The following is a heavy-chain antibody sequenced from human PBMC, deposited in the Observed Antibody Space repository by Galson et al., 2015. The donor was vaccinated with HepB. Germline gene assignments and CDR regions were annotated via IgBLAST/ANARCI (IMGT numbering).Heavy chain of an antibody. CDR3: AREVAEMATDLYYFDY. J-gene: IGHJ4*02. CDR2: ISYDGSNK. CDR1: GFTFSSYA. V-gene: IGHV3-30-3*01. Sequence: SLRLSCAASGFTFSSYAMHWVRQAPGKGLEWVAVISYDGSNKYYADSVKGRFTISRDNSKNTLYLQMNSLRAEDTAVCYCAREVAEMATDLYYFDYWGQGTLVTVSS. D-gene: IGHD5-24*01.